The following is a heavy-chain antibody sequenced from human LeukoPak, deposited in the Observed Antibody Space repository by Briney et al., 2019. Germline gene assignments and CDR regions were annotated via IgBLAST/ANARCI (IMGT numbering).Heavy chain of an antibody. Sequence: PGGSLRLSCAASGFTFSSYWMSWVRKAPGKGLEWVANIKQDGSEKYYVDSVKGRFTISRDNAKNSLYLQMNSLRAEDTAVYYCARDYYDSSGYPFDYWGQGTLVTVSS. J-gene: IGHJ4*02. CDR2: IKQDGSEK. D-gene: IGHD3-22*01. CDR3: ARDYYDSSGYPFDY. V-gene: IGHV3-7*01. CDR1: GFTFSSYW.